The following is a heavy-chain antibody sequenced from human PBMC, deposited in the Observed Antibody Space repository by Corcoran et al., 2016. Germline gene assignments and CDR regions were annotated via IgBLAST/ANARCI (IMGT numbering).Heavy chain of an antibody. V-gene: IGHV1-3*01. J-gene: IGHJ4*02. Sequence: QVQLVQSGAEVKKPGASVKVSCKASGYTFTSYAMHWVRQAPGQRLEWMGWINAGNGNTKYSQKFQGRVTITRDTSASTAYMERSSLRSEDTAVYYCARGSSGWPYYFYYWGQGTLVTVSS. CDR1: GYTFTSYA. CDR3: ARGSSGWPYYFYY. D-gene: IGHD6-19*01. CDR2: INAGNGNT.